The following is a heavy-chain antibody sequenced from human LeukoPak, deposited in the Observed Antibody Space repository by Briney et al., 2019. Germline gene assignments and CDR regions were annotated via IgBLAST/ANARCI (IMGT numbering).Heavy chain of an antibody. CDR1: GFTFSSYA. CDR2: ISYDGSNK. Sequence: GGSLRLSCAASGFTFSSYAMHWVRQAPGKGLEWVAVISYDGSNKYYADSVKGRFTISRDNSKNTLYLQMNSLRAEDTAVYYCARDKNYCSSTSCYFGYYFDYWGHGTLVTVSS. CDR3: ARDKNYCSSTSCYFGYYFDY. D-gene: IGHD2-2*01. V-gene: IGHV3-30-3*01. J-gene: IGHJ4*01.